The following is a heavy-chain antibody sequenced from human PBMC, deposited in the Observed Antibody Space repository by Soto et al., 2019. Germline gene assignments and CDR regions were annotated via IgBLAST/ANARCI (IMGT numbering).Heavy chain of an antibody. J-gene: IGHJ3*02. CDR3: AKDRYCSSTSCPGGAFDI. Sequence: GGSLRLSCAASGFTFSSYAMSWVRQAPGKGLEWVSAISGSGGSTYYADSVKGRFTISRDNSKNTLYLQMNSLRAEDTAVYYCAKDRYCSSTSCPGGAFDIWGQGTMVT. D-gene: IGHD2-2*01. V-gene: IGHV3-23*01. CDR2: ISGSGGST. CDR1: GFTFSSYA.